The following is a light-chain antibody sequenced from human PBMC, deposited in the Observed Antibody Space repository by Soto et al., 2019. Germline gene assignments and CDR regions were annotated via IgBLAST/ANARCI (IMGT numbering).Light chain of an antibody. CDR2: GAS. CDR3: QQRSNWRS. J-gene: IGKJ4*01. Sequence: EIVLTQSPATLSLSPGETATLSCRASQSISSYLAWYQQKPGQAPRLLIYGASNRATGIPVRFSGSGSGTDFTLTISSLEPEDFAVYYCQQRSNWRSFGGGTKV. V-gene: IGKV3-11*01. CDR1: QSISSY.